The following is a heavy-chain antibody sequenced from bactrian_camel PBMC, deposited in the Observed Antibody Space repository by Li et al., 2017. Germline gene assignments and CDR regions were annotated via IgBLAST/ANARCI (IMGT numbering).Heavy chain of an antibody. CDR3: AAASFCPPENRFVADRFDS. D-gene: IGHD1*01. J-gene: IGHJ6*01. V-gene: IGHV3S40*01. CDR2: IYTGGGST. Sequence: DVQLVESGGGSVLAGGSLRLSCTTSRYTYSSNCMGWFRQAPGKEREAVAAIYTGGGSTYYADSVKGRFTIFRDNANNTVYLQMNSLKPEDTATYYCAAASFCPPENRFVADRFDSWGQGTQVTVS. CDR1: RYTYSSNC.